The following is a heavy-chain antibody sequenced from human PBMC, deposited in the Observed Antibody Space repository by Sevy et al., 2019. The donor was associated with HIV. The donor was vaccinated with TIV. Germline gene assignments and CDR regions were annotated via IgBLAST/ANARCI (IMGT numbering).Heavy chain of an antibody. J-gene: IGHJ6*02. CDR3: AKDAGYCSSTSCRADYYYGMDV. D-gene: IGHD2-2*01. CDR2: ISWNSGSI. CDR1: GLTFDDYA. Sequence: GGSLRLSCAASGLTFDDYAMHWVRQAPGKGLEWVSRISWNSGSIGYADSVKGRFTISRDNAKNSLYLQMNSLRAEDTALYYCAKDAGYCSSTSCRADYYYGMDVWGQGTTVTVSS. V-gene: IGHV3-9*01.